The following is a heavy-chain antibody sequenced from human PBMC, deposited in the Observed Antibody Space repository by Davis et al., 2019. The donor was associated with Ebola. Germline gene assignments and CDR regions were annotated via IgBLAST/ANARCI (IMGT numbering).Heavy chain of an antibody. J-gene: IGHJ4*02. Sequence: GGSLRLSCAASGFTFSDYYIKWIRQTPEKGLEWLSYISGSGSVVFYGDSVKGRFTVSRDNVKNAVYLQMNSLSVEDTAVYYCARGRLGYLLDSWGQGTLVTVSS. CDR1: GFTFSDYY. V-gene: IGHV3-11*04. CDR3: ARGRLGYLLDS. D-gene: IGHD5-18*01. CDR2: ISGSGSVV.